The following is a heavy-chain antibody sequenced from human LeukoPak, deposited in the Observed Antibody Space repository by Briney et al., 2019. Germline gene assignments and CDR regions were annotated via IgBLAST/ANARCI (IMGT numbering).Heavy chain of an antibody. J-gene: IGHJ6*03. Sequence: ASVKVSCKASGYTFTGYYMHWVRQAPGQGLEWMGWINPNSGGTNYAQKFQGRVTMTRDTSISTAYMELSRLRSDDTAVYYCARDGIAAAGIYYYYYMDVWGKGTTVTVSS. CDR2: INPNSGGT. D-gene: IGHD6-13*01. CDR1: GYTFTGYY. CDR3: ARDGIAAAGIYYYYYMDV. V-gene: IGHV1-2*02.